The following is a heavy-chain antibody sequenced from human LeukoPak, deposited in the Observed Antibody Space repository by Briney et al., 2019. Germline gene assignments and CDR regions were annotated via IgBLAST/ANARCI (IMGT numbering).Heavy chain of an antibody. Sequence: GASVKVSCKASGGTFSSYAISWVRQAPGQGLEWMGGIIPIFGTANYAQKFQGRVTITADKSTSTAYMELSSLRSEDTAVYYCARQYSGYDWGGGYYFDYWGQGTLVTVSS. CDR1: GGTFSSYA. J-gene: IGHJ4*02. D-gene: IGHD5-12*01. V-gene: IGHV1-69*06. CDR3: ARQYSGYDWGGGYYFDY. CDR2: IIPIFGTA.